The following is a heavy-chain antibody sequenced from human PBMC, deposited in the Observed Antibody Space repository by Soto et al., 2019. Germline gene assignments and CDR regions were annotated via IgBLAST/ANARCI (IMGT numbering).Heavy chain of an antibody. J-gene: IGHJ6*02. CDR2: ISSSSSYI. D-gene: IGHD3-9*01. CDR1: GFTFSSYS. V-gene: IGHV3-21*01. CDR3: ARETLQLTRDSSGMDV. Sequence: EVQLVESGGGLVKPGGSLRLSCAASGFTFSSYSMNWVRQAPGKGLEWVSSISSSSSYIYYAEAVKGRFTISRDNAKNSLYLQMNSLRAEDTAVYYCARETLQLTRDSSGMDVWGQGTTVTVSS.